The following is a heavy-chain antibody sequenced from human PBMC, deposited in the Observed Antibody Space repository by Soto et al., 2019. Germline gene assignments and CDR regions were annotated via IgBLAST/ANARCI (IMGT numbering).Heavy chain of an antibody. CDR3: AKGRGGSGSRTPRVDF. CDR1: GFTFNNYA. J-gene: IGHJ4*02. CDR2: ISGGGDTT. D-gene: IGHD3-10*01. Sequence: EVQLLESGGGLVQPGGSLRLSCAASGFTFNNYAMTWVRQAPGKGLEWVSAISGGGDTTSYADSVKGRFTVSRDGSKNTLYRQMSSLRAEDTALYYCAKGRGGSGSRTPRVDFWGQGTLVTVSS. V-gene: IGHV3-23*01.